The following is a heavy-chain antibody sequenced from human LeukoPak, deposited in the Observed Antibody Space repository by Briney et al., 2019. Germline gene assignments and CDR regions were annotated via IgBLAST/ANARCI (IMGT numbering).Heavy chain of an antibody. CDR1: GGSISSGGYY. J-gene: IGHJ4*02. V-gene: IGHV4-61*08. CDR3: ASQKWFGELSYFDY. Sequence: SQTLSLTCTVSGGSISSGGYYWSWIRQPPGKGLEWIGYIYYSGSTNYNPSLKSRVTISVDTSKNQFSLKLSSVTAADTAVYYCASQKWFGELSYFDYWGQGTLVTVSS. CDR2: IYYSGST. D-gene: IGHD3-10*01.